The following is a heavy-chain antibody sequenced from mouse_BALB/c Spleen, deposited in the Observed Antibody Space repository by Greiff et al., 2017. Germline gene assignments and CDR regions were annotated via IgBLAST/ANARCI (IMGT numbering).Heavy chain of an antibody. J-gene: IGHJ4*01. CDR2: ISSGSSTI. Sequence: LVESGGGLVQPGGSRKLSCAASGFTFSSFGMHWVRQAPEKGLEWVAYISSGSSTIYYADTVKGRFTISRDNPKNTLFLQMTSLRSEDTAMYYCARSYGNYAMDYWGQGTSVTVSS. D-gene: IGHD2-1*01. CDR1: GFTFSSFG. V-gene: IGHV5-17*02. CDR3: ARSYGNYAMDY.